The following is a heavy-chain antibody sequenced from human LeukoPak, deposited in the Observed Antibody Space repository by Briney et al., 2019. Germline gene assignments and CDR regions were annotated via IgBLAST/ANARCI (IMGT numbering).Heavy chain of an antibody. J-gene: IGHJ4*02. CDR3: ARALRRYCSSTSCFIDY. Sequence: ASVKVSCKASGYTFTGYYTHWVRQAPGQGLEWMGWINPNSGGTNYAQKFQGRVTMTRDTSISTAYMELSRLRSDDTAVYYCARALRRYCSSTSCFIDYWGQGTLVTVSS. D-gene: IGHD2-2*01. CDR2: INPNSGGT. CDR1: GYTFTGYY. V-gene: IGHV1-2*02.